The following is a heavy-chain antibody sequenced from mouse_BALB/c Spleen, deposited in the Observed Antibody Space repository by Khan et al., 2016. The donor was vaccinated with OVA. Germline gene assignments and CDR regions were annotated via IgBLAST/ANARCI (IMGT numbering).Heavy chain of an antibody. Sequence: EVKLEESGPGLVKPSQSLSLTCTVTGYSITSDYAWNWIRQFPGNKLEWMGYISYSGSTNYNPSLKNRISITRDTSKNQFFLQLNSVTTEDTAIYYIARDSARDNNSKAYRGERTTITV. V-gene: IGHV3-2*02. J-gene: IGHJ4*01. D-gene: IGHD2-5*01. CDR3: ARDSARDNNSKAY. CDR1: GYSITSDYA. CDR2: ISYSGST.